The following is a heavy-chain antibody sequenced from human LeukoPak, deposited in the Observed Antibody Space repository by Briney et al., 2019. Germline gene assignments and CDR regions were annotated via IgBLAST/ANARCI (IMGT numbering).Heavy chain of an antibody. CDR3: ARDHSSSGQLFDY. CDR1: GGTFSSYA. Sequence: SVKVSCKASGGTFSSYAISWVRQAPGQGLEWMGGIIPIFGTANYAQKFQGRVTITADKSTSTAYMELRSLRSDDTAVYYCARDHSSSGQLFDYWGQGTLVTVSS. D-gene: IGHD6-13*01. V-gene: IGHV1-69*06. CDR2: IIPIFGTA. J-gene: IGHJ4*02.